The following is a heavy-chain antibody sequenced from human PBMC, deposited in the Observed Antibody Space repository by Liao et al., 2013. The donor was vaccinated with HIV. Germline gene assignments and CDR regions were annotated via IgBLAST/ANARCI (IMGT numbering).Heavy chain of an antibody. CDR3: ARGAVLMVYATDFDY. D-gene: IGHD2-8*01. J-gene: IGHJ4*02. CDR2: INHSGST. CDR1: GGSFSGYY. V-gene: IGHV4-34*01. Sequence: QVQLQQWGAGLLKPSETLSLTCAVYGGSFSGYYWSWIRQPPGKGLEWIGEINHSGSTNYNPSLKSRVTISVDTSKNQFSLKLSSVTAADTAVYYCARGAVLMVYATDFDYWGQGTPGPPSP.